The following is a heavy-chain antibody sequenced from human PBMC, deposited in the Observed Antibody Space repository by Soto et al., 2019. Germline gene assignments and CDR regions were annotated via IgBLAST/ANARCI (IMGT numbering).Heavy chain of an antibody. J-gene: IGHJ6*02. D-gene: IGHD6-19*01. V-gene: IGHV4-4*02. Sequence: ASETLSLTWAVSGGSISSSNWWSWVRQPPGNGLDWIGEIYHSGSTNYNPTLKSRVTISVDKSKNQFSLKLSSVTAADTVVYDCARLFSSSGWLDDRYYYGMDVWGEGTTDT. CDR2: IYHSGST. CDR3: ARLFSSSGWLDDRYYYGMDV. CDR1: GGSISSSNW.